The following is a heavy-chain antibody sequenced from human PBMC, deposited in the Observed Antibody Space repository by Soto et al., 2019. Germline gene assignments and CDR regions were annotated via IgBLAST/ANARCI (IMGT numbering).Heavy chain of an antibody. CDR1: GFTFSSYS. V-gene: IGHV3-21*01. D-gene: IGHD3-22*01. CDR3: ARDRNYYDSSGHDAFDI. J-gene: IGHJ3*02. Sequence: GGSLRLSCAASGFTFSSYSMNWVRQAPGKGLEWVSSISSSSSYIYYADSVKGRFTISRDNAKNSLYLQMNSLRAEDTAVYYCARDRNYYDSSGHDAFDIWGQGTMVTVSS. CDR2: ISSSSSYI.